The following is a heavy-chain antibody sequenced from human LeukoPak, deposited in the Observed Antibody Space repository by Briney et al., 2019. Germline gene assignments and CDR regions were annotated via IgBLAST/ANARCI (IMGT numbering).Heavy chain of an antibody. Sequence: PSETLSLTCTVSGGSISSSSYYWGWIRQPPGKGLEWIVSIYYSGSTYDNPSLKSRVTISVDTSKNQFSLKLSSVTAADTAVYYCARDPVSKYYYDSSGPLSDYWGQGTLVTVSS. J-gene: IGHJ4*02. CDR1: GGSISSSSYY. D-gene: IGHD3-22*01. V-gene: IGHV4-39*07. CDR2: IYYSGST. CDR3: ARDPVSKYYYDSSGPLSDY.